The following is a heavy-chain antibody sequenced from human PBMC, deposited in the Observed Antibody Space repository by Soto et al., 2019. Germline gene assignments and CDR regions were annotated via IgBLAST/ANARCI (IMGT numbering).Heavy chain of an antibody. CDR3: AHSVVAGLGYYFDY. V-gene: IGHV2-5*02. J-gene: IGHJ4*02. Sequence: QITLKESGPPLVKPTQTLTLTCTFSGFSLSSTRVAVGWIRQPPGKALEWLALIYWDDDKRYSPFLKSRLTIXKXTPXNQVVLTMTNMDPVDTATYYCAHSVVAGLGYYFDYWGQGTLVTVSS. CDR2: IYWDDDK. D-gene: IGHD6-19*01. CDR1: GFSLSSTRVA.